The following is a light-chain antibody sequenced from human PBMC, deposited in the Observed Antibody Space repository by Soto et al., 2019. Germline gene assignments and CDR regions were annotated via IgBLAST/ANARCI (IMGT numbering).Light chain of an antibody. J-gene: IGLJ1*01. V-gene: IGLV1-47*01. CDR3: AAWDDSRSDYA. Sequence: QSVLTQPPSASGTPGQRVTISCSGSSSNIGGYYVSWYQQLPGTAPKVLIYRNNQRPSGVPDRFSGSKSGTSASLAISGLRSDDEADYYCAAWDDSRSDYAFGTGTKVTVL. CDR2: RNN. CDR1: SSNIGGYY.